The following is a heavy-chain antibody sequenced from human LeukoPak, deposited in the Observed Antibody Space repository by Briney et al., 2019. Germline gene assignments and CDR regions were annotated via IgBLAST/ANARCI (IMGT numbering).Heavy chain of an antibody. CDR3: ARGPAYCSSTSCYTSLDAFDI. V-gene: IGHV4-34*01. CDR2: INHSGST. J-gene: IGHJ3*02. CDR1: GGSFSGYY. D-gene: IGHD2-2*02. Sequence: PSETLSLTCAVYGGSFSGYYWSWLRQPPGKGLEWIGEINHSGSTNYNPSLKSRVTISVDTSKNQFSLKLSSVTAADTAVYYCARGPAYCSSTSCYTSLDAFDIWGQGTMVTVSS.